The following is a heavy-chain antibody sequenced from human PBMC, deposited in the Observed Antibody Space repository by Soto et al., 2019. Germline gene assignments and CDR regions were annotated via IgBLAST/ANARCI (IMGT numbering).Heavy chain of an antibody. D-gene: IGHD6-25*01. J-gene: IGHJ3*02. CDR2: ISYDGSNK. CDR3: AKTERLGFWAFDI. CDR1: GFTFSSYG. V-gene: IGHV3-30*18. Sequence: PVGSLRLSCAASGFTFSSYGMHWVRQAPGKGLEWVAVISYDGSNKYYADSVKGRFTISRDNSKNTLYLQMNSLRAEDTAVYYCAKTERLGFWAFDIRGQGTMVTVS.